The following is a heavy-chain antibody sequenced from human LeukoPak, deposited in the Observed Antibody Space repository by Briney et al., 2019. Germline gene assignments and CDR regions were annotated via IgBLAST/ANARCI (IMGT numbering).Heavy chain of an antibody. CDR2: ISWNSGSI. CDR3: AKDSPIDY. J-gene: IGHJ4*02. Sequence: GGSLRLSCAASGFTFDDYAMHWVRQAPGKGLEWVSGISWNSGSIVFADSVKGRFTISRDNAKNSLYLQMNSLRAEDTALYYCAKDSPIDYWGQGTLVTVSS. CDR1: GFTFDDYA. V-gene: IGHV3-9*01.